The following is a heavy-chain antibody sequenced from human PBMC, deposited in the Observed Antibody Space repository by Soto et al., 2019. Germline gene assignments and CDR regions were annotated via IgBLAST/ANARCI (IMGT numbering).Heavy chain of an antibody. CDR3: ARTTVTKSRDY. V-gene: IGHV3-23*01. J-gene: IGHJ4*02. Sequence: EVQLLESGGGLVQPGGSLRLSCAASGFTFSSYAMSWVRQAPGKGLEYVSSISASGDGTYFADSVKGRFTISRDNSKNTLYLQMNSLRVEDTAVYYCARTTVTKSRDYWGQGTPVTVSS. CDR1: GFTFSSYA. D-gene: IGHD4-17*01. CDR2: ISASGDGT.